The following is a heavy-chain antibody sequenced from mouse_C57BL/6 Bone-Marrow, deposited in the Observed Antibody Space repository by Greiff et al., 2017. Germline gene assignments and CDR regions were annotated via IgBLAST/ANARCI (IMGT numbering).Heavy chain of an antibody. D-gene: IGHD2-2*01. CDR2: IDPEDGDT. J-gene: IGHJ4*01. Sequence: EVKLQQSGAELVRPGASVKLSCTASGFNIKDYYMHWVKQRPEQGLEWIGRIDPEDGDTEYAPKFQGKATMTADTSSNTAYLQRSSLTSEDTAVYYCTTDGYDNYAMDCWGQGTSVTVSS. V-gene: IGHV14-1*01. CDR1: GFNIKDYY. CDR3: TTDGYDNYAMDC.